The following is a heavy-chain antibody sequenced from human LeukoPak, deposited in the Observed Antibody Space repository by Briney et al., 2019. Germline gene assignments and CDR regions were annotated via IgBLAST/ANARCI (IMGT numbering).Heavy chain of an antibody. CDR1: GYTFTSYA. CDR3: AREGQLPAGWYFDL. Sequence: GASVKVSCKASGYTFTSYAMHWVRQAPGQGLEWMGIINPSGGSTSYAQKFQGRVTMTRDMSTSTDYMELSSLRSEDTAVYYCAREGQLPAGWYFDLWGGSALVTVSS. J-gene: IGHJ2*01. V-gene: IGHV1-46*01. D-gene: IGHD6-6*01. CDR2: INPSGGST.